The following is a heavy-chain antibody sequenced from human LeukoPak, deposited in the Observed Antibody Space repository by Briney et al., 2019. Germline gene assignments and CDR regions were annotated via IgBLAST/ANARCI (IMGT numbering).Heavy chain of an antibody. D-gene: IGHD5-18*01. V-gene: IGHV4-39*01. Sequence: SSETLSLTCTASGASISSSTNYWGWIRQSPGKGLEWIGNIYYSGSTYYNPSLKSRVTISVDTSKNQFSLKLSSVTAADTAVYYCARRGRSGYNYGALDYWGQGTLVTVSS. CDR2: IYYSGST. J-gene: IGHJ4*02. CDR3: ARRGRSGYNYGALDY. CDR1: GASISSSTNY.